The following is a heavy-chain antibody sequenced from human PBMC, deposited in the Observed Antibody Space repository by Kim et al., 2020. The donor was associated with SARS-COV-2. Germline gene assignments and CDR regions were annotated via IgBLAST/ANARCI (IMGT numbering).Heavy chain of an antibody. J-gene: IGHJ6*02. D-gene: IGHD3-10*01. CDR3: ARAMVRGVIDYYYGMDV. Sequence: FQGRVHMTRDTSTSTVYMELSSLRSEDTAVYYCARAMVRGVIDYYYGMDVWGQGTTVTVSS. V-gene: IGHV1-46*01.